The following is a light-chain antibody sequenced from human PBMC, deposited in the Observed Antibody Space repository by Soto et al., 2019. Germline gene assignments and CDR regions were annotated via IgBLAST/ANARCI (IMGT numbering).Light chain of an antibody. CDR3: QQYNSYWT. CDR1: HSISSW. CDR2: DAS. J-gene: IGKJ1*01. V-gene: IGKV1-5*01. Sequence: DIQMTQSPSTLSASVGDRVTITCRASHSISSWLAWYQQKPGKAPNLLIYDASTLESGVPSRFSGSGSGTEFTLTISSLQPDEFATYYCQQYNSYWTFGQGTKVEIK.